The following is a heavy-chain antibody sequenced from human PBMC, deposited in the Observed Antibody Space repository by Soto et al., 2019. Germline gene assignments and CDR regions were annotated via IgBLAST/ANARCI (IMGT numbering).Heavy chain of an antibody. CDR3: AGETSGSYFDP. Sequence: PSETLSLTCAVYGGSFSGYYWSWIRQPPGKGLEYIRYISYGGSTDHNPSLKSRVTISVDTSKNQLSLKLNSLSAADTAVYYCAGETSGSYFDPWGQGALVTVSS. CDR2: ISYGGST. J-gene: IGHJ5*02. CDR1: GGSFSGYY. D-gene: IGHD1-26*01. V-gene: IGHV4-34*11.